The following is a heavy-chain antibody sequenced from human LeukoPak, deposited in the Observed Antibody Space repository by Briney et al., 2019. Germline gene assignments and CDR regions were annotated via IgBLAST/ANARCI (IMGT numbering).Heavy chain of an antibody. CDR2: ISGSGGTT. V-gene: IGHV3-23*01. CDR1: GFTFSSYA. D-gene: IGHD2-2*01. J-gene: IGHJ4*02. CDR3: AKDRSSTLWYFDY. Sequence: GGSLRLSCAASGFTFSSYAMSWVRQAPGKGLEWVSVISGSGGTTYYADSVQGRFTISRDNSKNTLSLQMNSLRAEDTAIYYCAKDRSSTLWYFDYWGQGAQVTVSS.